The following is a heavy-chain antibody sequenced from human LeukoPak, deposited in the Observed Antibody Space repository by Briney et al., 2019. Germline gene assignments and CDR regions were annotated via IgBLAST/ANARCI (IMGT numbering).Heavy chain of an antibody. J-gene: IGHJ4*02. Sequence: GGSLRLSCAASGFTLSNYGMHWVRQAPGKGLEWVAVISYDGSNKYYADSVKGRFTISRDNSKNTLYLQMNSLRAEDTAVYYCAEDLGDYDGNSDLNYWGQGTLVTVSS. D-gene: IGHD4-23*01. V-gene: IGHV3-30*18. CDR1: GFTLSNYG. CDR3: AEDLGDYDGNSDLNY. CDR2: ISYDGSNK.